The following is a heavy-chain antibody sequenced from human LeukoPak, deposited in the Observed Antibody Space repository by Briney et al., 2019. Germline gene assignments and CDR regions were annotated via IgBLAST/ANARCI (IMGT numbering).Heavy chain of an antibody. V-gene: IGHV3-49*04. J-gene: IGHJ4*02. CDR1: GFTFDDYT. Sequence: GGTLRLSCAASGFTFDDYTMHWVRQAPGKGLEWVGFIRSKAYGGTTEYAASVKGRFTISRDDSKSIAYLQMNSLKTEDTAVYYCTTDEGEDTSYWGQGTLVTVSS. CDR3: TTDEGEDTSY. D-gene: IGHD1-26*01. CDR2: IRSKAYGGTT.